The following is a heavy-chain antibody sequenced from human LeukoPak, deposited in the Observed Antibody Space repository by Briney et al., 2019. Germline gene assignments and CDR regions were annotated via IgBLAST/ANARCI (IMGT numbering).Heavy chain of an antibody. J-gene: IGHJ4*02. V-gene: IGHV3-7*01. D-gene: IGHD6-13*01. CDR3: AREWQGGIAAAGTRIEGDY. Sequence: GGSLRLSCAVSGFSVSGYWMTWVRQAPGKGLEWVAKIKQDGSEKNYVDSVKGRFTISRDNAENSLFLQMNSLRVEDTAVYYCAREWQGGIAAAGTRIEGDYWGQGTLVAVSS. CDR2: IKQDGSEK. CDR1: GFSVSGYW.